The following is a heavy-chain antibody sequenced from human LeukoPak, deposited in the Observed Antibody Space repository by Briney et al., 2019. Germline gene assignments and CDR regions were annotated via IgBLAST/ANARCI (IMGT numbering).Heavy chain of an antibody. CDR3: ARDRRLYSSSSGWFDP. D-gene: IGHD6-6*01. CDR2: VNHSGST. CDR1: GGSFSGYY. V-gene: IGHV4-34*01. Sequence: SETLSLTCAVYGGSFSGYYWSWICQPPGKGLEWIGEVNHSGSTNYNPSLKSRVTISVDTSKNQFSLKLSSVTAADTAVYYCARDRRLYSSSSGWFDPWGQGTLVTVSS. J-gene: IGHJ5*02.